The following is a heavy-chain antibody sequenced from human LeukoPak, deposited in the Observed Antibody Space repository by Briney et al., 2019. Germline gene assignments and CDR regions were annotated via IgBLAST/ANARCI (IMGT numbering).Heavy chain of an antibody. Sequence: PSETLSLTCAVYRGSFSGHYWSWIRQPPGKGLEWIGEINHSGSITYSPSLKSRVTISVDTSKNQVSLKLRSVTAADTAVYYCTAQWLTGRVMTDWGQGTLVTVSS. V-gene: IGHV4-34*01. D-gene: IGHD6-19*01. J-gene: IGHJ4*02. CDR3: TAQWLTGRVMTD. CDR1: RGSFSGHY. CDR2: INHSGSI.